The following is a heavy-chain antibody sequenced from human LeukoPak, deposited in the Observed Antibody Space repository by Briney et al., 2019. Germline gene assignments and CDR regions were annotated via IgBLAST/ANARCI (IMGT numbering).Heavy chain of an antibody. CDR2: ISYSGIS. J-gene: IGHJ3*02. CDR3: ARRRLGHAFDI. Sequence: PETLSHTCTVSGGSISSTSYYWGCIRQPPGKGLEWIGTISYSGISYYNPSLESRVTISVDTSKNHFSLRVSPVTAADTAVYYCARRRLGHAFDIWGQGTMVTVSS. CDR1: GGSISSTSYY. D-gene: IGHD2-21*01. V-gene: IGHV4-39*02.